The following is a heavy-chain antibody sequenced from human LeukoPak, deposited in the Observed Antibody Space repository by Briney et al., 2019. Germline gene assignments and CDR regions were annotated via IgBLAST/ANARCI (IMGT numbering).Heavy chain of an antibody. CDR3: ARGGTVYATYYFDC. J-gene: IGHJ4*02. D-gene: IGHD2-8*01. Sequence: GRSLRLSCAASGFTFSSYAMHWVRQAPGKGLEWVAVISYDGSNKYYADSVKGRFTISRDNSKNTLYLQMNSLRAEDTAVYYCARGGTVYATYYFDCWGQGTLVTVSS. CDR2: ISYDGSNK. V-gene: IGHV3-30-3*01. CDR1: GFTFSSYA.